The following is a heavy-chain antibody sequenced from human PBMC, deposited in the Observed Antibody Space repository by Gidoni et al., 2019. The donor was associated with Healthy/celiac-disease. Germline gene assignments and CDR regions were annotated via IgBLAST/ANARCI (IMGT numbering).Heavy chain of an antibody. CDR3: ARMTTVRYYYYYGMDV. J-gene: IGHJ6*02. CDR1: GGTFSSYA. Sequence: QVQLVQSGAEVKKPGSSVKVSCTASGGTFSSYAISWVRQAPGQGLEWMGGIIPIFGTANYAQKFQGRVTITADESTSTAYMELSSLRSEDTAVYYCARMTTVRYYYYYGMDVWGQGTTVTVSS. D-gene: IGHD4-4*01. V-gene: IGHV1-69*01. CDR2: IIPIFGTA.